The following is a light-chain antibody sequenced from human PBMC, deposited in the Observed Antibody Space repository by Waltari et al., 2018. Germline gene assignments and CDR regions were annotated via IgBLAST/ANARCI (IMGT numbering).Light chain of an antibody. CDR3: QSVDTRLSHGGV. Sequence: QSILTQPPSVSGAPGQRVTISCTGSSSNIGAGHDVHWYQEFPGTGPKLLIHGTSRRRSGGPDRSSGSKYGSAASLTITGVQAEDEADYYCQSVDTRLSHGGVFGGGTKVTVL. J-gene: IGLJ3*02. CDR1: SSNIGAGHD. CDR2: GTS. V-gene: IGLV1-40*02.